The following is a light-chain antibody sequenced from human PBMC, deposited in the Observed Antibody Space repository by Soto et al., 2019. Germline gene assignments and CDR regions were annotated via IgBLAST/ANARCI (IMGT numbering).Light chain of an antibody. CDR2: WTS. Sequence: DIVMTQSPDSLAVSLGERATINCKSSQSILYSSNSKSCLVWYQQRPGQPPKLLIYWTSTRESGVPDRFSGSGSGTDFTLTISSLQAEDVAVYYCQQYYNSPWTFGQGTKVEIK. CDR3: QQYYNSPWT. J-gene: IGKJ1*01. V-gene: IGKV4-1*01. CDR1: QSILYSSNSKSC.